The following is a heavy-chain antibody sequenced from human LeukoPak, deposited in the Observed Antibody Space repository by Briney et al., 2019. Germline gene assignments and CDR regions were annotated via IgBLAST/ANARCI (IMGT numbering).Heavy chain of an antibody. D-gene: IGHD6-19*01. J-gene: IGHJ4*02. V-gene: IGHV4-59*01. CDR2: IYYSGST. Sequence: WETLTLTCTVSGGSMSSYYRSWIRQPPGKGLEWIGYIYYSGSTNYNPSLKSRVTIAVGTSKNHFSLTQSSLTAADTAVYYCARAPEQWLVDYWGQGTLVTVSS. CDR1: GGSMSSYY. CDR3: ARAPEQWLVDY.